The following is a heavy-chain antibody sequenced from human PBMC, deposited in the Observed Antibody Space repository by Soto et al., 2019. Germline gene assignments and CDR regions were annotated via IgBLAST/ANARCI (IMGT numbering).Heavy chain of an antibody. D-gene: IGHD2-21*01. Sequence: PSETLSLTCAVSGGSISSSNWWSWVRQPPGKGLEWIGEIYYSGSTYYNPSLKSRVTISVDTSKNQFSLKLSSVTAADTAVYYCARHSGGDYYYYYGMDVWGQGTTVTVSS. CDR3: ARHSGGDYYYYYGMDV. CDR1: GGSISSSNW. J-gene: IGHJ6*02. V-gene: IGHV4-4*02. CDR2: IYYSGST.